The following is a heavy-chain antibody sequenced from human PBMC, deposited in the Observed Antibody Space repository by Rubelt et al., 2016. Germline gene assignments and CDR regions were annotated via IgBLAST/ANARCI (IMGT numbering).Heavy chain of an antibody. CDR3: ARDAGYYGSGTYYYAMDV. CDR2: IYYSGST. V-gene: IGHV4-59*01. CDR1: GGSISSYY. J-gene: IGHJ6*02. D-gene: IGHD3-10*01. Sequence: QVQLQESGPGLVKPSETLSLTCTVSGGSISSYYWSWIRQPPGKGLEWIGYIYYSGSTNYNPSLKRRVTISVDTSKNQFSLKLSSVTAADTAVYYCARDAGYYGSGTYYYAMDVWGQGTTVTVSS.